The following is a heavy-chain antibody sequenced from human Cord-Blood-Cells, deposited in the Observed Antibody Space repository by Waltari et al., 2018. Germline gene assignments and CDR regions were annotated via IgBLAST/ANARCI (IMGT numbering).Heavy chain of an antibody. V-gene: IGHV3-21*01. J-gene: IGHJ6*03. CDR1: GFTFSSYS. CDR2: ISSSSSYI. CDR3: ARGLRIAAAGDSSYYYYYMDV. D-gene: IGHD6-13*01. Sequence: EVQLVESGGGLVKPGGSLRLSCAASGFTFSSYSMNWVRPAPGKGMEWVSSISSSSSYIYYADSVKGRFTISRDNAKNSLYLQMNSLRAEDTAVYYCARGLRIAAAGDSSYYYYYMDVWGKGTTVTVSS.